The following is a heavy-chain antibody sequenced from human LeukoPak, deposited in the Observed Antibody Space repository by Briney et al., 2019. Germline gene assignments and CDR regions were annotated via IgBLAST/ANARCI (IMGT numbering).Heavy chain of an antibody. D-gene: IGHD3-10*01. J-gene: IGHJ4*02. CDR1: GGPISSYY. CDR2: IYYSGST. CDR3: ARARGSGSFNRAFDY. Sequence: SETLSLTCTVSGGPISSYYWSWIRQPPGKGLEWIGYIYYSGSTNYNPSLKSRVTISVDTSKNQLSLKLSSVTAADTAVYYCARARGSGSFNRAFDYWGQGTLVTVSS. V-gene: IGHV4-59*01.